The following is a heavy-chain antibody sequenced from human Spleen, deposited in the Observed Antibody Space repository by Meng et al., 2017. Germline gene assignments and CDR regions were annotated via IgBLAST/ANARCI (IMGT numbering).Heavy chain of an antibody. D-gene: IGHD3-22*01. CDR2: FSGTTRSTTSI. CDR1: GLSFTDAW. J-gene: IGHJ4*02. Sequence: GESLKISCVASGLSFTDAWMSWVRQAPGKGLEWISFFSGTTRSTTSIYYADSVKGRFIISRDNAKNSMYLQMNSLRAEDTAIYYCAREKYYDSTGFINWGQGKLVTVSS. CDR3: AREKYYDSTGFIN. V-gene: IGHV3-69-1*02.